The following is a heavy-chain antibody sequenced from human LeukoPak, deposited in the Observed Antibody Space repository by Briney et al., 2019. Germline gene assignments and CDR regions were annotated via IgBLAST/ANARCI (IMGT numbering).Heavy chain of an antibody. CDR3: ARGQPYGNYNYFDS. V-gene: IGHV1-2*06. CDR1: GYTFSGYF. CDR2: INPNTGYP. Sequence: ASVKVSCKASGYTFSGYFIHWVRQAPGQGLEWMGRINPNTGYPNHAQNVQGRVTMTRDTSISTAYMELSRLTTDDTAVYFCARGQPYGNYNYFDSWGQGTLVTVSS. D-gene: IGHD4-11*01. J-gene: IGHJ5*01.